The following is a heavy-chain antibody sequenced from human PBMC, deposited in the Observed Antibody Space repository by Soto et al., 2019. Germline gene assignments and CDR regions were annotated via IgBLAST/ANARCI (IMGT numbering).Heavy chain of an antibody. Sequence: SHPCTVADGTIRIGDYYWTRNSQPPGKGLEWIGFIYKSGTAKYNPSLSSRVSISVDTSKNQFFLRLNYVTAADTAVYYCVRALGSRFVEWPGLDPLGKGSLVTGFS. CDR1: DGTIRIGDYY. J-gene: IGHJ5*02. CDR3: VRALGSRFVEWPGLDP. V-gene: IGHV4-30-4*01. D-gene: IGHD3-3*01. CDR2: IYKSGTA.